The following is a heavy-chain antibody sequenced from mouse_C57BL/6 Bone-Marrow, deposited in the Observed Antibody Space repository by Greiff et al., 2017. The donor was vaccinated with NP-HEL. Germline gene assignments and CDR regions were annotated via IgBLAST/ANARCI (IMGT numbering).Heavy chain of an antibody. Sequence: QVQLQQSGPELVKPGASVKISCKASGYAFSSSWMNWVKQRPGKGLEWIGRIYPGDGDTNYNGKFKGKATLTADKSSSTAYMQLSSLTSEDSAVYFCARPYYGYGFAYWGQGTLVTVSA. CDR3: ARPYYGYGFAY. CDR1: GYAFSSSW. D-gene: IGHD2-9*01. V-gene: IGHV1-82*01. CDR2: IYPGDGDT. J-gene: IGHJ3*01.